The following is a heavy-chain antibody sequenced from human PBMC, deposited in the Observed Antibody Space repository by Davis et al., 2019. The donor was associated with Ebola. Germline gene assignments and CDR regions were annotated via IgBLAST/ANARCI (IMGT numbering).Heavy chain of an antibody. Sequence: GESLKISCAASGFTFSSYWMSWVRQAPGKGLEWVANIKQDGSEKYYVDSVKGRFTIFRDNTKNSLYLQMNSLRAEDTAVYYCVRDRNYYGGALDYWGQGTLVTVSS. CDR1: GFTFSSYW. CDR2: IKQDGSEK. V-gene: IGHV3-7*01. CDR3: VRDRNYYGGALDY. D-gene: IGHD4-23*01. J-gene: IGHJ4*02.